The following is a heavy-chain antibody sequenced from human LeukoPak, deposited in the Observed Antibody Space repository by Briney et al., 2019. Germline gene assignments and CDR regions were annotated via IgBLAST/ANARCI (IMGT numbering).Heavy chain of an antibody. CDR1: GGTFSSYA. CDR2: ITPIFGTA. V-gene: IGHV1-69*13. J-gene: IGHJ4*02. D-gene: IGHD2-2*01. Sequence: SVKVSCKASGGTFSSYAISWVRQAPGQGLEWMGGITPIFGTANYAQKFQGRVTITADESTSTAYMELSSLRSEDTAVYYCARDQKDIVVVPAAIWGQGTLVTVSS. CDR3: ARDQKDIVVVPAAI.